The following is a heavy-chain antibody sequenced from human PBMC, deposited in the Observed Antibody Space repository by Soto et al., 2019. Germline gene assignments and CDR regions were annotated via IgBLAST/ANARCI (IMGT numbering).Heavy chain of an antibody. CDR2: FHNSGNP. CDR1: GGSISGYH. CDR3: ARDPVDGYTFFDS. D-gene: IGHD5-12*01. Sequence: SETLYLTCSISGGSISGYHWNWIRQTPGKGVEWIGYFHNSGNPKYXSXXXXXXXXXXXMXXXQSSLKLTSVTAADAAVYWCARDPVDGYTFFDSWGQVALVTGS. V-gene: IGHV4-59*01. J-gene: IGHJ5*02.